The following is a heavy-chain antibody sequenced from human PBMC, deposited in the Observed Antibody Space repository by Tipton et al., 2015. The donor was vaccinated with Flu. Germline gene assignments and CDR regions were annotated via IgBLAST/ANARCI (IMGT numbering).Heavy chain of an antibody. CDR2: ISSSGDDI. CDR3: TKETILGTLD. J-gene: IGHJ4*02. V-gene: IGHV3-23*01. Sequence: SLRLSCAASGFTFSAYGMNWVRQAPGQGLEWLSYISSSGDDIYYGDSVKGRFTISRDNSKNTLYLQMNRLRPEDTALYYCTKETILGTLDWGQGTLVTVSS. D-gene: IGHD1-7*01. CDR1: GFTFSAYG.